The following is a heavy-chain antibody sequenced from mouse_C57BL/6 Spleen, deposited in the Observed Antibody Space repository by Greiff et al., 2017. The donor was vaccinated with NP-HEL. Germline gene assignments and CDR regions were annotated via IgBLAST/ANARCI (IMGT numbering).Heavy chain of an antibody. CDR1: GYTFTSYW. CDR3: ASLDGYYFDY. D-gene: IGHD2-3*01. J-gene: IGHJ2*01. CDR2: IDPSDSYT. Sequence: QVQLQQPGAELVKPGASVKLSCKASGYTFTSYWMQWVKQRPGQGLEWIGEIDPSDSYTNYNQKLKGKATLTVDTSSSTAYMQLSSLTSEDSAVYYCASLDGYYFDYWGQGTTLTVSS. V-gene: IGHV1-50*01.